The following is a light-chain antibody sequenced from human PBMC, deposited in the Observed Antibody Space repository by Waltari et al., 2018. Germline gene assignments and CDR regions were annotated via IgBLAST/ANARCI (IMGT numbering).Light chain of an antibody. CDR2: DDN. CDR3: GTWDTSLSAGV. J-gene: IGLJ3*02. Sequence: QSVLTQPPSVSAAPGQKVTISCSGGSSNIGNNFVSWYQQLPGPAPKLLIYDDNKRPSGIPDRFSGSKSGTSATLGITGLQTGDEADYYCGTWDTSLSAGVFGGGTKLTVL. V-gene: IGLV1-51*01. CDR1: SSNIGNNF.